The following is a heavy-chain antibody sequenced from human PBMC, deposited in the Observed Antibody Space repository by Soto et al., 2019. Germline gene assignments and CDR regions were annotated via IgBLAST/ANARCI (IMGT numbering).Heavy chain of an antibody. D-gene: IGHD3-16*02. V-gene: IGHV4-31*03. CDR1: GGSISSGGYY. CDR3: AGGGLGVKIWGSYRYTGYYFDY. J-gene: IGHJ4*02. Sequence: SETLSLTCTVSGGSISSGGYYWSWIRQHQGKGLEWIGNIYYSGSTNYNPSLKSRVTISVDTSKNQFSLNLSSVTAADTAVYYCAGGGLGVKIWGSYRYTGYYFDYWGQGTLVTVSS. CDR2: IYYSGST.